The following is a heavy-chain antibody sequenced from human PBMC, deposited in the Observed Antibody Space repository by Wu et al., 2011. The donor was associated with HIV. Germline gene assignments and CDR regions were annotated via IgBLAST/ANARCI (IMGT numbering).Heavy chain of an antibody. D-gene: IGHD5-18*01. CDR3: ARDSEGRRQQYFYYHMDV. V-gene: IGHV1-18*01. CDR1: GYTFTNYA. J-gene: IGHJ6*03. Sequence: SVKVSCKASGYTFTNYAIHWVRQAPGQGLEWMGWISAYNGDTNYAQKLQDRVTMTTDTSTSTAYMELRSLRSEDTGVYYCARDSEGRRQQYFYYHMDVWGKGTTVTVSS. CDR2: ISAYNGDT.